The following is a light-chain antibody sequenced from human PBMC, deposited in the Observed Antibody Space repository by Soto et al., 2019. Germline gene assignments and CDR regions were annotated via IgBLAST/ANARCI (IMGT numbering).Light chain of an antibody. CDR2: DAS. CDR1: QSISSW. J-gene: IGKJ1*01. CDR3: LQYNSYPWA. Sequence: DIQMTQSPSTLSASVGDRVTITCRASQSISSWLAWYQQKPGKAPKLLIYDASSLESGVPSRFSRSGSGTEFTLTISSLQPDDFATYYCLQYNSYPWAFGQGTKVEIK. V-gene: IGKV1-5*01.